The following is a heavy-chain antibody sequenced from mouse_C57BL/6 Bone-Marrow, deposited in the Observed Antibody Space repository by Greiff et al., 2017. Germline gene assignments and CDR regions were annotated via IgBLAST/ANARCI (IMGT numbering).Heavy chain of an antibody. CDR3: ARFPYNSNWYAMDY. CDR1: GYAFTNYL. V-gene: IGHV1-54*01. J-gene: IGHJ4*01. Sequence: QVQLQQSGAELVRPGTSVKVSCKASGYAFTNYLIEWVKQRPGQGLEWIGVINPGSGGTNYNEKFKGKATLTADKSSSTAYMQLSSLTSEDSAVYFCARFPYNSNWYAMDYWGQGTSVTVSS. CDR2: INPGSGGT. D-gene: IGHD2-5*01.